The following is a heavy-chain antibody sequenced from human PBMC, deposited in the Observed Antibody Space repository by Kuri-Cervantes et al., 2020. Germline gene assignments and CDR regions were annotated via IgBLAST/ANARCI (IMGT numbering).Heavy chain of an antibody. D-gene: IGHD3-3*01. CDR1: GFTFSSYA. J-gene: IGHJ6*02. CDR3: AKAALL. V-gene: IGHV3-30-3*01. CDR2: ISYDGSNK. Sequence: GESLKISCAASGFTFSSYAMHWVRQAPGKGLEWVAVISYDGSNKYYADSVKGRFTISRDNSKNTLYLQMNSLRAEDTAVYYCAKAALLWGQGTTVTVSS.